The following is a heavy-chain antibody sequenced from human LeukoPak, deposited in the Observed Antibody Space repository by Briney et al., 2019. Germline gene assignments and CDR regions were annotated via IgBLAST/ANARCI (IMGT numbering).Heavy chain of an antibody. Sequence: SETLSLTCAVSGYSISSGYYWGWTRQPPGKGLEWIATMYYRGSVYYNPSLKSRVTISVDTSKNQLSLKLSSVTAADTAVYFCARGISALDYWGQGTLVTVSS. CDR1: GYSISSGYY. V-gene: IGHV4-38-2*01. J-gene: IGHJ4*02. D-gene: IGHD1-20*01. CDR2: MYYRGSV. CDR3: ARGISALDY.